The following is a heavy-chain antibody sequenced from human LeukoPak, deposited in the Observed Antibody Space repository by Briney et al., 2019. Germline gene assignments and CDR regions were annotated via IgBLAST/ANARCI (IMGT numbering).Heavy chain of an antibody. D-gene: IGHD5-24*01. CDR3: ARCEMTTTPRFAS. CDR1: GYTFSGYY. CDR2: LNPNSGVT. J-gene: IGHJ4*02. Sequence: GASVKVSCKASGYTFSGYYIHWVRQAPGRGLEWMAWLNPNSGVTNYAQNFQGRVTVTRDTFISTAYMELSSLRSDDTALYYCARCEMTTTPRFASWGQGTLVTVSS. V-gene: IGHV1-2*02.